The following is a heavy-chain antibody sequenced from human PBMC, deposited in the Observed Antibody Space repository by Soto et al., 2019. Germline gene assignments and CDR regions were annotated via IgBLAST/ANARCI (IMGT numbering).Heavy chain of an antibody. CDR1: GFTFGDYA. CDR2: VRSKAYGGTT. D-gene: IGHD6-13*01. Sequence: GGSLRLSCTTSGFTFGDYAMSWFRQAPGKGLEWVGVVRSKAYGGTTDYAASVKGRFDISRDDSKSIAYLQMNSVTTEDTAVYFCARYTYTSRYSYYGMDVWGHGTTVTVSS. V-gene: IGHV3-49*03. CDR3: ARYTYTSRYSYYGMDV. J-gene: IGHJ6*02.